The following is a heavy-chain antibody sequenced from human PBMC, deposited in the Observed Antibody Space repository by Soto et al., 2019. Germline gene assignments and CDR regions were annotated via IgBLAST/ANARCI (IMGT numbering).Heavy chain of an antibody. Sequence: QLQLQESGPGLVKPSETLSLTCTVSGGSISSSSYYWGWIRQPPGKGLEWIGSIYYSGSTYYNPSPKSRVAISVDTSTNQFSLKLSSVTAADTAVYYCARHTPAISSSDPWGQGTLVTVSS. D-gene: IGHD6-6*01. V-gene: IGHV4-39*01. CDR1: GGSISSSSYY. CDR2: IYYSGST. CDR3: ARHTPAISSSDP. J-gene: IGHJ5*02.